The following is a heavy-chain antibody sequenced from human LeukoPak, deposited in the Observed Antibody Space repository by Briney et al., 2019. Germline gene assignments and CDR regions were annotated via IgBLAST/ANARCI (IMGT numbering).Heavy chain of an antibody. V-gene: IGHV4-31*03. CDR3: ARGPDNPGEYYFDY. D-gene: IGHD3-10*01. J-gene: IGHJ4*02. CDR1: GGSISSGGYY. CDR2: IYYSGST. Sequence: TLSLTCTVSGGSISSGGYYWSWIRQHPGKGLEWIGYIYYSGSTYYNPSLKSRVTISVDTSKNQFSLKLSSVTAADTAVYYCARGPDNPGEYYFDYWGQGTLVTVSS.